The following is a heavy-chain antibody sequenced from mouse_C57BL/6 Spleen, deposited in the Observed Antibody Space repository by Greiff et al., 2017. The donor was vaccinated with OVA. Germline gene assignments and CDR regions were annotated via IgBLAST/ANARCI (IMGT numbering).Heavy chain of an antibody. D-gene: IGHD4-1*01. J-gene: IGHJ2*01. CDR2: IHPTSGST. CDR1: GYTFTSYW. V-gene: IGHV1-64*01. CDR3: ARNWDWTFDY. Sequence: QVQLQQPGAELVKPGASVKLSCKASGYTFTSYWMHWVKQRPGQGLEWIGMIHPTSGSTNYNEKFKSKATLTVDKSSSTAYIQLNSLTSEDSAVYYCARNWDWTFDYWGQGTTLTVSS.